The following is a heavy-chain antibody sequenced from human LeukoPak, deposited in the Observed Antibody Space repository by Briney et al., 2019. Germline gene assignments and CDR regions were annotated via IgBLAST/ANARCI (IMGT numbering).Heavy chain of an antibody. J-gene: IGHJ2*01. D-gene: IGHD2-2*01. V-gene: IGHV3-23*01. CDR3: AKGLICSSTSCSSGRYFDL. CDR1: GFTFSSYA. Sequence: GGSLRLSCAASGFTFSSYAMSWVRQAPGKGLEWVSAIGSSSGSTYYADSVKGRFTISRDNSKNTLYLQMNSLRAEDTAVYYCAKGLICSSTSCSSGRYFDLWGRGTLVTVSS. CDR2: IGSSSGST.